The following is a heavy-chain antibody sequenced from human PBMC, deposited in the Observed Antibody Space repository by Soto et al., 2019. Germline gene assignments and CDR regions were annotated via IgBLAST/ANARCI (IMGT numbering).Heavy chain of an antibody. D-gene: IGHD2-2*01. CDR1: GYSFTIYY. J-gene: IGHJ6*03. CDR2: INPCGGNT. V-gene: IGHV1-46*01. CDR3: ARVSVVPAQDYYYYYMDV. Sequence: ASVKVSSKASGYSFTIYYMHLVRQAPGQGLEWMGRINPCGGNTSYAQKLQGRVTMTTDTSTSTAYMELRSLRSDDTAVYYCARVSVVPAQDYYYYYMDVWGKGTTVTVSS.